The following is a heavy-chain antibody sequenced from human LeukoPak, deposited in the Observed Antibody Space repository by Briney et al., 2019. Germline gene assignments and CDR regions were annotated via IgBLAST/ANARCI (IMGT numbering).Heavy chain of an antibody. CDR3: ARDGGELEPDAFDI. V-gene: IGHV3-21*01. Sequence: PGGSLRLSCAASGFTFSSYTMNWVRQAPGKGLEWVSSVDTTSDYIYYADSVRGRFTISRDSSKNTLYLEMNSLRAEDTAVYYCARDGGELEPDAFDIGGQGTVDTVSS. CDR1: GFTFSSYT. D-gene: IGHD1-1*01. CDR2: VDTTSDYI. J-gene: IGHJ3*02.